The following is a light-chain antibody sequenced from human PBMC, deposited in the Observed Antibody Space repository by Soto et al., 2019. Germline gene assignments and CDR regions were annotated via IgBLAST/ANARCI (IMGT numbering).Light chain of an antibody. Sequence: IKMSQSPAARAAFAGGTGTSICQASQDISSYLDWYQQKPGKAPNLLIYDASNLETGVPSRFSGSGSGTDFTFTISSLQPEDFATYYCQQYDNCPRTFGQGTKVDIK. CDR3: QQYDNCPRT. V-gene: IGKV1-33*01. CDR1: QDISSY. CDR2: DAS. J-gene: IGKJ1*01.